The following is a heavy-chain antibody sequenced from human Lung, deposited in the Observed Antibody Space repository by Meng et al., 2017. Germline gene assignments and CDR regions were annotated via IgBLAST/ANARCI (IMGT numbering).Heavy chain of an antibody. CDR3: AKEIRPNDY. CDR2: INIGGETT. CDR1: GFPFSTAA. J-gene: IGHJ4*02. V-gene: IGHV3-23*04. Sequence: VRPVGSGVGLVKPGRSLPLSCAGSGFPFSTAAMCWVRQAPGKGLEWVSSINIGGETTWFADSVKGRFTISRDNSKNTLYLQMNSLRAEDTAVYYCAKEIRPNDYWGQGTLVTVSS.